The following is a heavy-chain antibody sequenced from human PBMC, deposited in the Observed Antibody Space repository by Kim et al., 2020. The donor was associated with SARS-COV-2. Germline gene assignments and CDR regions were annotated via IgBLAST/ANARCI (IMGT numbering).Heavy chain of an antibody. J-gene: IGHJ4*02. CDR3: ARDPIPYSHFDY. D-gene: IGHD5-12*01. V-gene: IGHV4-30-2*04. Sequence: YYKPSLKSRVTISVDTSKNQFSLKLSSVTAADTAVYYCARDPIPYSHFDYWGQGTLVTVSS.